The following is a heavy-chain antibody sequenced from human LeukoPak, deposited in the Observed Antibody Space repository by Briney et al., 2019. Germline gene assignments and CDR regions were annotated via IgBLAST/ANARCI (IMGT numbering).Heavy chain of an antibody. CDR1: GFTFSSHW. CDR3: ARDPQGWELPNDY. Sequence: GGSLRLSCAASGFTFSSHWMHWVRQAPGMGLVWVSGINSDGSNTIYAGSVKGRFTISRDNAKNTLYLQMNRLRAEDTAVYYCARDPQGWELPNDYWGQGTLVTVSS. D-gene: IGHD1-26*01. J-gene: IGHJ4*02. V-gene: IGHV3-74*01. CDR2: INSDGSNT.